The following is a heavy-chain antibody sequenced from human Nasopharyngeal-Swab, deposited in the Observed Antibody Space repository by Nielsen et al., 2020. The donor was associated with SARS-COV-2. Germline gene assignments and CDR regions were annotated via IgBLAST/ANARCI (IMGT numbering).Heavy chain of an antibody. V-gene: IGHV3-7*01. J-gene: IGHJ6*03. CDR2: IKQDGSEK. CDR3: ARGDIVVVPAAILYYYYYMDV. Sequence: GGSLRLSCAAPGFTFSSYWMSWVRQAPGKGLEWVANIKQDGSEKYYVDSVKGRFTISRDNAKNSLYLQMNSLRAEDTAVYYCARGDIVVVPAAILYYYYYMDVWGKGTTVTVSS. D-gene: IGHD2-2*02. CDR1: GFTFSSYW.